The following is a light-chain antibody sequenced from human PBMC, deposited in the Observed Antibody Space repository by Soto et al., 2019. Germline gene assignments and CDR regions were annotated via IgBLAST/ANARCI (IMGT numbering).Light chain of an antibody. V-gene: IGLV2-23*02. Sequence: QSVLTQPPSASGSPGQSVTISCTGTSSDVGGYNYVSWYQQHPGKAPKLMISEVTKRPSGVSNRFSGSKSGNTASLTISGLQAEDEADYYCCSYAGSSTYVFGTGTKVTVL. CDR2: EVT. J-gene: IGLJ1*01. CDR3: CSYAGSSTYV. CDR1: SSDVGGYNY.